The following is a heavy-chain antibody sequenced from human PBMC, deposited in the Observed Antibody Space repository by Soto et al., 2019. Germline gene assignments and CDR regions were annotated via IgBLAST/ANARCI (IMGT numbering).Heavy chain of an antibody. J-gene: IGHJ6*02. D-gene: IGHD1-26*01. V-gene: IGHV4-59*08. CDR1: GGSISDYY. CDR2: VNDRWGS. CDR3: VRQGHGALHGLVDV. Sequence: SETLSLTCTVSGGSISDYYWAWIRLPPGKGLEWIGYVNDRWGSHYNPSLKSRVAISLDTSKSQFSLKMTSVTATDTAVYYCVRQGHGALHGLVDVWTQGTTVT.